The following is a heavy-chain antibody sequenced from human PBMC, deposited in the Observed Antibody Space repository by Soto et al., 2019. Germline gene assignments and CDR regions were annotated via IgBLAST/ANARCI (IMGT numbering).Heavy chain of an antibody. V-gene: IGHV3-7*03. Sequence: GGSLRLSCAASGFTFSSYWMSWVRQAPGKGLEWVANIKQDGSEKYYVDSVKGRFTISRDNAKNSLYLQMNSLRAEDTAVYYCVLVGPRLAFDIWGQGTMVTVSS. CDR3: VLVGPRLAFDI. CDR2: IKQDGSEK. CDR1: GFTFSSYW. J-gene: IGHJ3*02. D-gene: IGHD1-26*01.